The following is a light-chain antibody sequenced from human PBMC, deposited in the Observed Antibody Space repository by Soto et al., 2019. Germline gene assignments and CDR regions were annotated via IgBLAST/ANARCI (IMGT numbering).Light chain of an antibody. Sequence: DIQMTQSPSTLSASVGDRVTITCRASESISSWLAWYQQKPGKAPKLLFYDASNLESWVPSRFSGSGSGTAFTLTISSLQPDDFATYYFQQYNSYSPKYTFGQGTKLEIK. J-gene: IGKJ2*01. CDR3: QQYNSYSPKYT. CDR1: ESISSW. V-gene: IGKV1-5*01. CDR2: DAS.